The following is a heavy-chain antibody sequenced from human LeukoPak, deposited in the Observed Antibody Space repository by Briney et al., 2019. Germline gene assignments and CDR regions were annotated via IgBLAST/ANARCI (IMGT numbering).Heavy chain of an antibody. CDR1: GGSISSYY. CDR2: IYYSGST. Sequence: SETLSLTCTVSGGSISSYYWSWIRQPPGKGLEWIGYIYYSGSTNYNPSLKSRVTISVDTSKNQFSLKLSSVTAADTAVYYCARDGGYCTNGVCSYYFDYWGQGTLVTVSS. V-gene: IGHV4-59*12. D-gene: IGHD2-8*01. J-gene: IGHJ4*02. CDR3: ARDGGYCTNGVCSYYFDY.